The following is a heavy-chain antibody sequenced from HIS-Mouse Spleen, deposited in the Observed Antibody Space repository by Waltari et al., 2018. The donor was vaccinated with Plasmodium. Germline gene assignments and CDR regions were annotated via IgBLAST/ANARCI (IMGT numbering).Heavy chain of an antibody. D-gene: IGHD6-13*01. CDR3: ARDRSAAALLGY. CDR1: GFPFSSYS. V-gene: IGHV3-21*01. J-gene: IGHJ4*02. CDR2: ISSSSSYI. Sequence: EVQLVEPGGGLVTPGGSLRLSCAASGFPFSSYSMNWVRQAPGKGLGWVSSISSSSSYIYYADSVKGRFTISRDNAKNSLYLQMNSLRAEDTAVYYCARDRSAAALLGYWGQGTLVTVSS.